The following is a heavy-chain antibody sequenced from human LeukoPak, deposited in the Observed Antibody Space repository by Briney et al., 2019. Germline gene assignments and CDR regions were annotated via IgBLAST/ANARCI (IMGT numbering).Heavy chain of an antibody. D-gene: IGHD4-23*01. CDR2: INPGDSDI. Sequence: GESLKISCKGSGYRFTSCWIGWVRQMPGNGLEWMGIINPGDSDIRYSPSFQGQVTISLDKFITTAYLQWSSLKASDTAVYYCARQGYGANPSPLGYWGQGTLVTVSS. CDR1: GYRFTSCW. CDR3: ARQGYGANPSPLGY. J-gene: IGHJ4*02. V-gene: IGHV5-51*01.